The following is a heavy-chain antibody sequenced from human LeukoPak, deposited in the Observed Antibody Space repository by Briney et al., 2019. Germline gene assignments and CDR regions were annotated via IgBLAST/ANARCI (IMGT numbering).Heavy chain of an antibody. D-gene: IGHD3-10*01. CDR2: IYYSGST. Sequence: SETLSLTCTVSGGSISSSSYYWGWIRQPPGKGLEWIGSIYYSGSTYYNPSLKSRVTISVDTSKNQFSLKLSSVTAADTAVYYCARGTMVRGVITNWFDPWGQGTLVTVSS. V-gene: IGHV4-39*07. CDR3: ARGTMVRGVITNWFDP. CDR1: GGSISSSSYY. J-gene: IGHJ5*02.